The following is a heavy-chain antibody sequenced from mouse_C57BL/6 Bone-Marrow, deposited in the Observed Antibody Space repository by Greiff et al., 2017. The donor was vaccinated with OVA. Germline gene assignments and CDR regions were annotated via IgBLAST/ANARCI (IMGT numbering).Heavy chain of an antibody. Sequence: VHVKQSDAELVKPGASVKISCKVSGYTFTDHTIHWMKQRPEQGLEWIGYIYPRDGSTKYNEKFKGKATLTADKSSSTAYMQLSSLTTEDSAIYYCARWGDGYYPDYFDYWGQGTTLTVSS. V-gene: IGHV1-78*01. CDR1: GYTFTDHT. D-gene: IGHD2-3*01. CDR3: ARWGDGYYPDYFDY. CDR2: IYPRDGST. J-gene: IGHJ2*01.